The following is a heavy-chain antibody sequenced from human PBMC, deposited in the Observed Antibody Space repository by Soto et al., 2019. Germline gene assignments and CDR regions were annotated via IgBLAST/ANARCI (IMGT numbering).Heavy chain of an antibody. V-gene: IGHV1-2*02. D-gene: IGHD2-21*02. Sequence: EASVKVSCKASGYTFTGYYMHWVRQAPGQGLERMGWINPNSGGINYAQKFQGRVTMTRDTSITTGYMKLSSLRSDDPAVYYWARQTSGDAEGMDIWGQGTTVTVSS. CDR2: INPNSGGI. CDR3: ARQTSGDAEGMDI. J-gene: IGHJ6*02. CDR1: GYTFTGYY.